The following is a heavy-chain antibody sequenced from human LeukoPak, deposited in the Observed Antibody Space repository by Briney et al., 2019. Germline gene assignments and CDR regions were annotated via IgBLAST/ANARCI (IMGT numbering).Heavy chain of an antibody. Sequence: GGSLRLSCAASGFNFGDYAMNWGRQAPGKGLEWVSGISWDSRTINYADSVRGRFTISRDNAKSSLYLQMNSLRPEDTALYYCAKASTSYGYKDDAFDIWGQGTMVTVSS. CDR3: AKASTSYGYKDDAFDI. CDR2: ISWDSRTI. D-gene: IGHD3-16*01. J-gene: IGHJ3*02. V-gene: IGHV3-9*01. CDR1: GFNFGDYA.